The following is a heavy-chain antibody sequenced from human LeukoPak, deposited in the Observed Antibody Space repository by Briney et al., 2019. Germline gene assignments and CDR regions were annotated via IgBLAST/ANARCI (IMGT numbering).Heavy chain of an antibody. J-gene: IGHJ6*03. D-gene: IGHD1-26*01. V-gene: IGHV3-48*01. CDR3: ARDPYSGSYGNYYYYFMDV. CDR1: GLTFSSYS. CDR2: ISSSSSTI. Sequence: GGSLRLSCAASGLTFSSYSMNWVRQAPGKGLEWVSYISSSSSTIYYADSVKGRFTISRDNSKNTLYLQMNSLRAEDTAVYYCARDPYSGSYGNYYYYFMDVWGKGTTVTTSS.